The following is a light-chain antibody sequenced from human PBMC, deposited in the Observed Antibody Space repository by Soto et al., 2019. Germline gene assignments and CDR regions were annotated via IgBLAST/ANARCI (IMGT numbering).Light chain of an antibody. Sequence: IQLTHSPSSLSDSLGDRVTITCQASQDINRSVNWYQQQLGKAPKLLMFAAATLESGVPSRFSRSGSGTEFPLTISSLQPADFATYFCQQYDSIPPTFGGGTKVDIK. CDR1: QDINRS. CDR3: QQYDSIPPT. V-gene: IGKV1-33*01. CDR2: AAA. J-gene: IGKJ4*01.